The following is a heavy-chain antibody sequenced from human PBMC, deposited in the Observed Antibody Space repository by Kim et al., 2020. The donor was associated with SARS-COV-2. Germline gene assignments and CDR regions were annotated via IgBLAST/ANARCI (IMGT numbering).Heavy chain of an antibody. V-gene: IGHV4-34*01. D-gene: IGHD3-10*01. Sequence: SETLSLTCAVSGVSFRGFQWRWIRQTPGNGLEWIGEINDSGSTNYNPSLKSRVSISVDTSKMQFSLMLSFVTAADTAIYYCARGAPGHWGQGTLVTVSS. CDR2: INDSGST. CDR3: ARGAPGH. J-gene: IGHJ4*02. CDR1: GVSFRGFQ.